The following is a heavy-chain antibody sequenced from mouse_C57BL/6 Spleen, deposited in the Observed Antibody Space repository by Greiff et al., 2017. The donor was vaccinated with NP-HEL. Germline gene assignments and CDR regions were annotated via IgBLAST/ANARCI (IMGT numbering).Heavy chain of an antibody. CDR1: GFTFSSYG. CDR3: ARLRTGTDFDY. V-gene: IGHV5-6*01. J-gene: IGHJ2*01. CDR2: ISSGGSYT. D-gene: IGHD4-1*01. Sequence: EVQVVESGGDLVKPGGSLKLSCAASGFTFSSYGMSWVRQTPDKRLEWVATISSGGSYTYYPDSVKGRFTISRDNAKNTLYLQMSSLKSEDTAMYYCARLRTGTDFDYWGQGTTLTVSS.